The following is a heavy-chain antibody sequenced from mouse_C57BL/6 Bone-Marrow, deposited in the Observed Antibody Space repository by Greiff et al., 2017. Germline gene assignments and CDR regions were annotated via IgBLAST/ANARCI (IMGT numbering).Heavy chain of an antibody. CDR2: INYDGSST. Sequence: EVQLVESEGGLVQPGSSMKLSCTASGFTFSDYYMAWVRQVPEKGLEWVANINYDGSSTYYLDSLKSRFIISRDNAKNTLYLQMSSLKSEDTATYYCARGLRDYFDYWGQGTTLTVSS. D-gene: IGHD1-1*01. V-gene: IGHV5-16*01. CDR3: ARGLRDYFDY. CDR1: GFTFSDYY. J-gene: IGHJ2*01.